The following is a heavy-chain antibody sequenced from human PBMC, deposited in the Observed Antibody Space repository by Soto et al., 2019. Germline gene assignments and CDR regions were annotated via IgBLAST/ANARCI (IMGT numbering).Heavy chain of an antibody. D-gene: IGHD1-1*01. CDR2: ISGSGGST. J-gene: IGHJ6*02. Sequence: EVQLLESGGGLVQPGGSLRLSCAASGFTFSSYAMSWVRQAPAKGLEWVSAISGSGGSTYYADSVKGRFTISRDNSKNTLYLQMNSLRAEDTAVYYCSLDWRYYYGMDVWGQGTTVTVSS. V-gene: IGHV3-23*01. CDR3: SLDWRYYYGMDV. CDR1: GFTFSSYA.